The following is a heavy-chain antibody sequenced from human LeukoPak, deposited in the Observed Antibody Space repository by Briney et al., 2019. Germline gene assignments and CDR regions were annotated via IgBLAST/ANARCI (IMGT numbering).Heavy chain of an antibody. CDR2: IYYSGST. D-gene: IGHD6-13*01. CDR1: GGSISSSSYY. Sequence: PSETLSLTCTVSGGSISSSSYYWGWIRQPPGKGLEWIGSIYYSGSTYYNPSLKSRVTISVDTSKNQFSLKLSSVTAADTAVYYCARDRAAAGMGAFDIWGQGTMVTVSS. V-gene: IGHV4-39*07. CDR3: ARDRAAAGMGAFDI. J-gene: IGHJ3*02.